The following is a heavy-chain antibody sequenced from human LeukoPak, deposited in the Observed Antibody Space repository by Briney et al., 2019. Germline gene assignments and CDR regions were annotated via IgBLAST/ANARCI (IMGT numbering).Heavy chain of an antibody. CDR3: ARDGWLEDPYFDY. Sequence: ASVKVSCKASGGTFSSYAISWVRQAPGQGLEWMGGIIPIFGTANYAQKFQSRATITADESTSTAYMELSSLRSEDTAVYYCARDGWLEDPYFDYWGQGTLVTVSS. J-gene: IGHJ4*02. CDR2: IIPIFGTA. CDR1: GGTFSSYA. V-gene: IGHV1-69*13. D-gene: IGHD6-19*01.